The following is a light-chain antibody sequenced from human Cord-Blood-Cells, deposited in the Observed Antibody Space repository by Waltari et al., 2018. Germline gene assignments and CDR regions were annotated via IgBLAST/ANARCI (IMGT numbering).Light chain of an antibody. Sequence: DIQMTQSPSSLSASVGDRVTITCRASQSISSYLNWYQQKPGKAPKLLIYTASSLQSGVPSRFSGSGSGTDFTLTISSLQPEDSATYCCQQSYSTPLTFGGGTKVEIK. J-gene: IGKJ4*01. CDR2: TAS. CDR1: QSISSY. CDR3: QQSYSTPLT. V-gene: IGKV1-39*01.